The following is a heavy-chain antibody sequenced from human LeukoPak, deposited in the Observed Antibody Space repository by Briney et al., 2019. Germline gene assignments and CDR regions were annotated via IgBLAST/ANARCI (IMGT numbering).Heavy chain of an antibody. Sequence: GASVKVSCKASGGTFSSYAISWVRQAPGQGLEWMGGIIPIFGTANYAQKFQGSVTITTDESTSTAYMELSSLRSEDTAVYYCARGGSPGGYYYYYMDVWGKGTTVTVSS. D-gene: IGHD3-10*01. V-gene: IGHV1-69*05. CDR3: ARGGSPGGYYYYYMDV. CDR2: IIPIFGTA. CDR1: GGTFSSYA. J-gene: IGHJ6*03.